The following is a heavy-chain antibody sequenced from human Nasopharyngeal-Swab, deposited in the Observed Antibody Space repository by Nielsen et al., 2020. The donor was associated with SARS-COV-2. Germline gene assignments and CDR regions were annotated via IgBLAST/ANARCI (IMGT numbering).Heavy chain of an antibody. V-gene: IGHV1-2*05. CDR3: ARGLMEYGSGSYEDEEWFDP. J-gene: IGHJ5*02. Sequence: ASVKVSCKASGYTFTGYYMHWVRQAPGQGLEWMGRINPNSGGTNYAQKFQGRVTMTRDTSIGTAYMELSRLRSDDTVVYYCARGLMEYGSGSYEDEEWFDPWGQGTLVTVSS. CDR2: INPNSGGT. CDR1: GYTFTGYY. D-gene: IGHD3-10*01.